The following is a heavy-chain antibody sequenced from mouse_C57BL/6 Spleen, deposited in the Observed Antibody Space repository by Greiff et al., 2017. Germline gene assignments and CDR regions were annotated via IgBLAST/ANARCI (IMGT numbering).Heavy chain of an antibody. V-gene: IGHV1-76*01. J-gene: IGHJ4*01. CDR1: GYTFTDYY. D-gene: IGHD1-1*01. CDR3: AIYGSSPMDY. CDR2: IYPGSGNT. Sequence: LVESGAELVRPGASVKLSCKASGYTFTDYYINWVKQRPGQGLEWIARIYPGSGNTYYNEKFKGKATLTAEKSSSTAYMQLSRLTSEDSAVYFCAIYGSSPMDYWGQGTSVTVSS.